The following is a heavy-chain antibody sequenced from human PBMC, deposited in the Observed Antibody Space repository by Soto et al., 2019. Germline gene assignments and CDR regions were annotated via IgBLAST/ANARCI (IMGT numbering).Heavy chain of an antibody. J-gene: IGHJ4*02. Sequence: SVKASCKSSGGTFSSYAISCVRQAPGQGLEWMGGIIPIFGTANYAQKFQGRVTITADESTSTAYMELSSLRSEDTAVYYCARWVRPVIAVAGRLGDYFDYWGQGTLVTVSS. D-gene: IGHD6-19*01. CDR2: IIPIFGTA. CDR3: ARWVRPVIAVAGRLGDYFDY. CDR1: GGTFSSYA. V-gene: IGHV1-69*13.